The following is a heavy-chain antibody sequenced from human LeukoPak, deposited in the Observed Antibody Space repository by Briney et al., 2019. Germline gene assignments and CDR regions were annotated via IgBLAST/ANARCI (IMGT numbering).Heavy chain of an antibody. CDR1: GFTFSSYD. CDR3: ARGRYDILTGYYYLDY. D-gene: IGHD3-9*01. J-gene: IGHJ4*02. Sequence: GGSLRLSCAASGFTFSSYDMHWVRQATGKGLEWVSAIGTAGDTYYPGSVKGRFTISRENAKNSLYLQMNSLRAGDTAVYYCARGRYDILTGYYYLDYWGQGTLVTVSS. V-gene: IGHV3-13*01. CDR2: IGTAGDT.